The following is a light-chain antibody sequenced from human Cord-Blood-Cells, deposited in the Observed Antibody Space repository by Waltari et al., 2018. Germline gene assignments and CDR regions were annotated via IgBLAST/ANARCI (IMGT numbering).Light chain of an antibody. V-gene: IGLV2-14*01. J-gene: IGLJ2*01. Sequence: QSALTQPASVSGSPGLSITIPCTGTSSAVGGYNYVSWYQQHPGNAPKLKIYDVSNRPSGVSNRVAGSKSGNTASLTISGLQAEDEADYYCSSYTSSSTVVFGGGTKLTVL. CDR2: DVS. CDR1: SSAVGGYNY. CDR3: SSYTSSSTVV.